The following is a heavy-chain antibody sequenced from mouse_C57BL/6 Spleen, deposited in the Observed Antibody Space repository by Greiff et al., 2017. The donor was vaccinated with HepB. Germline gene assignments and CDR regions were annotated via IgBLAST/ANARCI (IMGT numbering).Heavy chain of an antibody. CDR1: GYSITSGYY. J-gene: IGHJ4*01. Sequence: ESGPGLVKPSQSLSLTCSVTGYSITSGYYWNWIRQFPGNKLEWMGYISYDGSNNYNPSLKNRISITRDTSKNQFFLKLNSVTTEDTATYYCARAYYYGSSPYAMDYWGQGTSVTVSS. D-gene: IGHD1-1*01. V-gene: IGHV3-6*01. CDR2: ISYDGSN. CDR3: ARAYYYGSSPYAMDY.